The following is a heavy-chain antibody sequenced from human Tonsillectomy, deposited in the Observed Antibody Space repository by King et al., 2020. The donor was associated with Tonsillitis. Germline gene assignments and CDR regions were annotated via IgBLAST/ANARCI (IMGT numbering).Heavy chain of an antibody. V-gene: IGHV4-38-2*02. D-gene: IGHD3-3*01. CDR2: IYHSGST. J-gene: IGHJ4*02. CDR3: ARAYYDFNHWARQSYYFDY. Sequence: QLQESGPGLVKPSETLSLTCTVSGYSISSGYYWGWIRQPPGKGLEWIGSIYHSGSTYYNPSLKSRVTISVDTSKNQFSLKLSSVTAADTAVYYCARAYYDFNHWARQSYYFDYWGQGTLVTVSS. CDR1: GYSISSGYY.